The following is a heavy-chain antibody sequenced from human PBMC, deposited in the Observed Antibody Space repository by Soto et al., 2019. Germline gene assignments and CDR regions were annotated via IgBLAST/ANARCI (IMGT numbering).Heavy chain of an antibody. V-gene: IGHV1-8*01. Sequence: GASVKVSCKASGYTFTSYDINWVRQATGQGLEWMGWMNPNSGNTGYAQKFQGRVTMTRNTSISTAYMELSSLRSEDTAVYYCARPRKGYCSGGSCYSKFFYMDVWGKGTTVTVSS. CDR3: ARPRKGYCSGGSCYSKFFYMDV. CDR1: GYTFTSYD. J-gene: IGHJ6*03. CDR2: MNPNSGNT. D-gene: IGHD2-15*01.